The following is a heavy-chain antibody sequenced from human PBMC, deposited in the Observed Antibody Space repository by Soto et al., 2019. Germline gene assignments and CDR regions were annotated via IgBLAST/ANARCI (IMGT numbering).Heavy chain of an antibody. CDR2: INHSGST. J-gene: IGHJ5*02. V-gene: IGHV4-34*01. CDR3: ARDQYYYDSSGYPVNWFDP. D-gene: IGHD3-22*01. CDR1: GGSFSGYY. Sequence: PSETLYLTCAVYGGSFSGYYWSWIRQPPGKGLEWIGEINHSGSTNYNPSLKSRVTISVDTSKNQFFLKLSSVTAADTAVYYCARDQYYYDSSGYPVNWFDPWGQGTLVTVSS.